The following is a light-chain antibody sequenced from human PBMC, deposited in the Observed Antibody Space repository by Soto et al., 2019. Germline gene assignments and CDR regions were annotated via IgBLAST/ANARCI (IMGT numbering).Light chain of an antibody. Sequence: QSALTQPPSASGSPGQSVTISCTGTSSDIGRYDYVSWYQQHPGKAPKLLIYEVNKRPSGVPDRFSGSKSGSSASLTVSGLQADDEADYYCSSFASTNNYGFGTGTKLTVL. CDR2: EVN. V-gene: IGLV2-8*01. CDR1: SSDIGRYDY. CDR3: SSFASTNNYG. J-gene: IGLJ1*01.